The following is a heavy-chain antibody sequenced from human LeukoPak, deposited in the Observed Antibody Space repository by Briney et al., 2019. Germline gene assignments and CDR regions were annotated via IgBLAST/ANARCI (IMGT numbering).Heavy chain of an antibody. CDR3: ARGFGRKRYNWNKGTGTWFDP. J-gene: IGHJ5*02. CDR2: INHSGST. Sequence: PSETLSLTCAVYGGSFSGYYWSWIRQPPGKGLEWIGEINHSGSTNYNPSLKSRVTISVDTSKNQFSLKLSSVTAADTAVYYCARGFGRKRYNWNKGTGTWFDPWGQGTLVTVSS. D-gene: IGHD1-20*01. V-gene: IGHV4-34*01. CDR1: GGSFSGYY.